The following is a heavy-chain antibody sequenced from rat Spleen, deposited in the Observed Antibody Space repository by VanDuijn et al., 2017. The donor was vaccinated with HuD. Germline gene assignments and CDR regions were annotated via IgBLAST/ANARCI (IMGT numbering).Heavy chain of an antibody. CDR1: GYSITSSYR. CDR3: ARSGDYGGYSELRWFAY. Sequence: EVQLQESGPGLVKPSQSLSLTCSVTGYSITSSYRWNWIRKFPGNKMEWMGYIISAGSTNYNPSLKSRISITRDTSKNQFSLQVNSVTTEDTATYYCARSGDYGGYSELRWFAYWGQGTLVTVSS. CDR2: IISAGST. J-gene: IGHJ3*01. D-gene: IGHD1-11*01. V-gene: IGHV3-3*01.